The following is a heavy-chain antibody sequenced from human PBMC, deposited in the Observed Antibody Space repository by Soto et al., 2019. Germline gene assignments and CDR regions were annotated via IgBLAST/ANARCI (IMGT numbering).Heavy chain of an antibody. D-gene: IGHD3-22*01. CDR3: ARGMTYYYDSSGSPTRGFDI. V-gene: IGHV4-34*01. CDR2: INHSGST. J-gene: IGHJ3*02. CDR1: GGSFSGYY. Sequence: PSETLSLTCAVYGGSFSGYYWSWIRQPPGKGLEWIGEINHSGSTNYNPSLKSRVTISVDTSKNQFSLKLSSVTAADTAVYYCARGMTYYYDSSGSPTRGFDIWGQGTMVTVSS.